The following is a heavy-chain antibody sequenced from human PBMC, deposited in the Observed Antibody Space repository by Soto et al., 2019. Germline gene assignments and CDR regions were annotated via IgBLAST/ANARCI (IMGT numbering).Heavy chain of an antibody. J-gene: IGHJ6*02. CDR3: AREPPGWVFYYYGMDV. Sequence: PVGSLRLSCAASGFTFSSYWMHWVRQAPGKGLVWVSRINSDGSSTSYADSVKGRFTISRDNAKNTLYLQMNSLRAEDTAVYYCAREPPGWVFYYYGMDVWGQGTTVKVSS. D-gene: IGHD1-26*01. CDR2: INSDGSST. CDR1: GFTFSSYW. V-gene: IGHV3-74*01.